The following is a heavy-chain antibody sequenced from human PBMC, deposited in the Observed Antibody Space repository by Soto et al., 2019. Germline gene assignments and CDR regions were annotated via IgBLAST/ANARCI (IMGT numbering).Heavy chain of an antibody. Sequence: PGGSLRLSCAASGFTFSSYWMSWVRQVPGKGLEWVANIKQDGSEQYYVDSVMGRFTISRDNAKNSLYLQMNSLRAEDTAVYYCATSRCFDYRGKGALVTVS. CDR1: GFTFSSYW. CDR2: IKQDGSEQ. J-gene: IGHJ4*02. CDR3: ATSRCFDY. D-gene: IGHD2-8*01. V-gene: IGHV3-7*02.